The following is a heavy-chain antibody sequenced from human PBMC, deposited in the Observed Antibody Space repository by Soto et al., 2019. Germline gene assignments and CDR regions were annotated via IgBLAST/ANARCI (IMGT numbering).Heavy chain of an antibody. Sequence: SETLSLTCTVSGGSISSGDYYWSWIRQPLXKGLEWIGYIYYSGSTYYNPSLKSRVTISVDTSKNQFSLKPSSVTAADTAVYYCARAPLCSGGSCYVFDYWGQGTLVTVSS. D-gene: IGHD2-15*01. CDR1: GGSISSGDYY. CDR2: IYYSGST. J-gene: IGHJ4*02. V-gene: IGHV4-30-4*01. CDR3: ARAPLCSGGSCYVFDY.